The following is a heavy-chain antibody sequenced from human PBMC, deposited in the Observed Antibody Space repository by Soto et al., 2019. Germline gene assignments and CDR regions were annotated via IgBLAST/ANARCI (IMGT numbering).Heavy chain of an antibody. V-gene: IGHV4-59*01. CDR3: ARGYNWNDLGGMDV. CDR2: IYYSGSN. Sequence: EILSLTWTVAGGCISSYYWCWIRQPPGKGLEWIGYIYYSGSNNYNPSLKSRVTISVDTSKKQFSLKLSSVTAADTAVYYCARGYNWNDLGGMDVWGQGTTVTVSS. D-gene: IGHD1-20*01. CDR1: GGCISSYY. J-gene: IGHJ6*02.